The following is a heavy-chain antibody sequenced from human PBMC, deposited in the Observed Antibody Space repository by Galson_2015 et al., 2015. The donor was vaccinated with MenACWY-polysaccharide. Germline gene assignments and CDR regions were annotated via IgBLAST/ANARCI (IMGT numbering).Heavy chain of an antibody. Sequence: ISGDSVSSNSAAWYWIRQSPSRGLEWLGRTYYRSRWYKDYAESVKGRMTVSSDTSKNQFSLQLNSVTPEDTAVYYCAGWARGLDYWGQGTLVTVSS. J-gene: IGHJ4*02. D-gene: IGHD3-10*01. V-gene: IGHV6-1*01. CDR3: AGWARGLDY. CDR2: TYYRSRWYK. CDR1: GDSVSSNSAA.